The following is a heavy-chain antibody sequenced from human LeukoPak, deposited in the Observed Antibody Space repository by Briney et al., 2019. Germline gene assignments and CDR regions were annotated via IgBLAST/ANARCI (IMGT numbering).Heavy chain of an antibody. CDR1: GGTFSSYA. J-gene: IGHJ4*02. V-gene: IGHV1-69*05. CDR3: ARPSSYYYDSGGTSFDY. Sequence: GSSVKVSCKASGGTFSSYAISWVRQAPGLGLEWMGRIIPIFGTANYAQKFQGRVTITTDESTSTAYMELSSLRSEDTAVYYRARPSSYYYDSGGTSFDYWGQGTLVTVSS. D-gene: IGHD3-22*01. CDR2: IIPIFGTA.